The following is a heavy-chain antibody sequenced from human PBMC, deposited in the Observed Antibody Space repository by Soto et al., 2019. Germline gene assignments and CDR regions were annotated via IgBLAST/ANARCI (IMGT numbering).Heavy chain of an antibody. D-gene: IGHD6-13*01. CDR3: AMPYSSSWYFQH. J-gene: IGHJ1*01. CDR1: GGSVSSGSYY. Sequence: QVQLQESGPGLVKPSETLSLTCTVSGGSVSSGSYYWSWIRQPPGKGLEWIGYIYYSGSTNYNPSLKSRVTISVDTSKNQFSLKLSSVTAADTAVYYCAMPYSSSWYFQHWGQGTLVTVSS. V-gene: IGHV4-61*01. CDR2: IYYSGST.